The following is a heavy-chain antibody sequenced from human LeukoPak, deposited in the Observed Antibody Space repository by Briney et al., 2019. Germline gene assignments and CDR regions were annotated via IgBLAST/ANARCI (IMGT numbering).Heavy chain of an antibody. Sequence: SETLSLTCTVSGGSISSYYWSWIRQPPGKGLEWIGYIHYSGSTNYNPSLKSRVTISVDTSKNQFSLKLSSVTAADTAVYYCARVRGYCSSTSCLSPNYYYYYMDVWGKGTTVTISS. CDR1: GGSISSYY. D-gene: IGHD2-2*01. CDR3: ARVRGYCSSTSCLSPNYYYYYMDV. V-gene: IGHV4-59*01. J-gene: IGHJ6*03. CDR2: IHYSGST.